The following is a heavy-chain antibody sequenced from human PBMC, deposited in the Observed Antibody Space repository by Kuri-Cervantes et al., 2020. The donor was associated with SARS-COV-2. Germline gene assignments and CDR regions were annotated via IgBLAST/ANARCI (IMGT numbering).Heavy chain of an antibody. CDR2: ISAYNSNT. J-gene: IGHJ3*02. CDR3: ARGFCSTSCYWRGNDAFDI. Sequence: ASEKVSCKASGYTFTSYGISWVRQAPGQGLEWMGWISAYNSNTDYAQKLQGRITMTTDTSTSTAYMELSSLRSEDTAVYYCARGFCSTSCYWRGNDAFDIWGQGTMVTVSS. V-gene: IGHV1-18*01. CDR1: GYTFTSYG. D-gene: IGHD2-2*01.